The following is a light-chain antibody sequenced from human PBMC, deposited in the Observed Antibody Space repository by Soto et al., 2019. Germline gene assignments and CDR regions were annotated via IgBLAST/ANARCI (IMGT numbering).Light chain of an antibody. V-gene: IGKV3-11*01. Sequence: EIVLTQSPATLSLSPGERGTLSCRASESVSIYLAWFQQKPGQAPRLLIYDASNRATGIPARFSGSGSGTDFTLTISSLQPEDFAVYYCQQRSSWPLLTFGGGTKVQI. CDR2: DAS. CDR1: ESVSIY. J-gene: IGKJ4*01. CDR3: QQRSSWPLLT.